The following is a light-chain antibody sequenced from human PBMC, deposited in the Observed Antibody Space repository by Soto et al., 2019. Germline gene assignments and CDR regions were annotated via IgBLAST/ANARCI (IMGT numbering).Light chain of an antibody. CDR2: AAS. CDR3: QKYDSAPFT. V-gene: IGKV1-27*01. J-gene: IGKJ5*01. CDR1: LGIRNF. Sequence: DIQVTRSPSSLSASVGDRVTITCRASLGIRNFLAWYQQKPGKVPKLLIYAASTLQSGVPSRFSGSGSGTDFTLTISSLQPEDVATYYCQKYDSAPFTFGQGTRLEIK.